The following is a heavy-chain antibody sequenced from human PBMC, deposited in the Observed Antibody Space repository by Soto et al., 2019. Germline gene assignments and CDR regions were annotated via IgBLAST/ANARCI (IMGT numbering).Heavy chain of an antibody. CDR1: GFTFSNYG. CDR3: AKAPSSDCNSGACSLRS. V-gene: IGHV3-23*01. Sequence: EVQLLESGGGLVQPGGSLRLSCAASGFTFSNYGMSWVRQAPGKGLEWVSSISGGNTFYAGSVKGRFTISRDNSKNTLYLQMNSLTAEGTAVYYCAKAPSSDCNSGACSLRSWGQGTLVTVSS. D-gene: IGHD2-21*01. CDR2: SISGGNT. J-gene: IGHJ5*02.